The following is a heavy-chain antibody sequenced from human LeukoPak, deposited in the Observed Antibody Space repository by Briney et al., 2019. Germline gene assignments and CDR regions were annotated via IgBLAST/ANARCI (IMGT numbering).Heavy chain of an antibody. J-gene: IGHJ6*02. CDR3: ARDWTIGLLGPYYYYYGMDV. CDR1: GGSISSGGYY. D-gene: IGHD3/OR15-3a*01. Sequence: PSQTLSLTCTVSGGSISSGGYYWRWIRQPPGKGLEWIGYIYHSGSTYYNPSLKSRVTISVDTSKNQFSLKLSSVTAADTAVYYCARDWTIGLLGPYYYYYGMDVWGQGTTVTVSS. CDR2: IYHSGST. V-gene: IGHV4-30-2*01.